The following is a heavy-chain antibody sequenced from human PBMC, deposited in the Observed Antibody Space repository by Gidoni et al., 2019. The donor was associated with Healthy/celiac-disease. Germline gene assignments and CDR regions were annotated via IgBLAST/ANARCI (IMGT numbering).Heavy chain of an antibody. CDR2: INSDGSST. CDR1: GFTFSSYW. CDR3: ARADCSSTSCYFWVGGFDP. J-gene: IGHJ5*02. V-gene: IGHV3-74*01. Sequence: EVQLVESGGGLVQPGGSLRLSCAASGFTFSSYWMHWVRQAPGKGLVWVSRINSDGSSTSYADSVKGRFTISRDNAKNTLYLQMNSLRAEDTAVYYCARADCSSTSCYFWVGGFDPWGQGTLVTVSS. D-gene: IGHD2-2*01.